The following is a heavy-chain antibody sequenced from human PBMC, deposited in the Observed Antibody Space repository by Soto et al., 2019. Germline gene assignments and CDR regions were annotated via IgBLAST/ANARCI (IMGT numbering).Heavy chain of an antibody. J-gene: IGHJ4*02. CDR1: GGSISSSNW. CDR2: IYHSGST. D-gene: IGHD6-13*01. V-gene: IGHV4-4*02. Sequence: SETLCLTCAVSGGSISSSNWWGWVRQPPGKGLEWIGEIYHSGSTNYNPSLKSRVTISVDKSKNQFSLKLSSVTAADTAVYYCARAAMGGSSWPFDYWGQGTLVT. CDR3: ARAAMGGSSWPFDY.